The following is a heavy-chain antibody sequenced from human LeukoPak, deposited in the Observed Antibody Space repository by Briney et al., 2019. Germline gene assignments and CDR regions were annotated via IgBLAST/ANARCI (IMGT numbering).Heavy chain of an antibody. V-gene: IGHV3-7*01. J-gene: IGHJ4*02. CDR1: GITFSRHW. CDR2: IKQDGSEK. CDR3: AGGTGWLIDS. Sequence: GGSLRLSCVASGITFSRHWMKWVRQAPGKGLGWVANIKQDGSEKFYADSVKGRFTISRDNAKNSLYLQMTSLRPEDTALYYCAGGTGWLIDSWGQGTLVTVSS. D-gene: IGHD3-9*01.